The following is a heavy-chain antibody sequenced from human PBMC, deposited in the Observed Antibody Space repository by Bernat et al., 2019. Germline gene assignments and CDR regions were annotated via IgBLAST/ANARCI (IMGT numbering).Heavy chain of an antibody. V-gene: IGHV3-7*03. CDR1: GFTFSTYW. D-gene: IGHD3-10*01. CDR2: IKQDGSEK. J-gene: IGHJ4*02. Sequence: EVQLVESGGALVQPGGSLRLSCAASGFTFSTYWMSWVRQAPGKGLQWMANIKQDGSEKYYVDSVKGRFTISRDNAKNSLYLQMDSLRVENTAVYYCATSATERGGRSDYWGQGTLVTVSS. CDR3: ATSATERGGRSDY.